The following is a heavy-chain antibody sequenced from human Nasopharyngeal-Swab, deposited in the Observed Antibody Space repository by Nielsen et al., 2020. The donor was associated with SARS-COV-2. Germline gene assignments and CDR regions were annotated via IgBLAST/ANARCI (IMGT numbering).Heavy chain of an antibody. Sequence: GGSLRLSCAASGFTFSSYSMNWVRQAPGKGLEWVSSISSSSSYIYYADSVKGRFTISRDNAKNSLYLQMNSLRAEDTAVYYCARARRGVDYYMDFWGKGTTVTVSS. V-gene: IGHV3-21*01. CDR1: GFTFSSYS. CDR2: ISSSSSYI. J-gene: IGHJ6*03. CDR3: ARARRGVDYYMDF. D-gene: IGHD3-10*01.